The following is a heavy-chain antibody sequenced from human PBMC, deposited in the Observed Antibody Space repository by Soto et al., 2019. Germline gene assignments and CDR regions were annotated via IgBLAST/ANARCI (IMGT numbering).Heavy chain of an antibody. Sequence: SETLALTCAVSGGSISSGGYSWSWIRQPPGMGLEWVGYISHRGSTSYNPSLKSRVTISVDMSKNQFSLKLTSVTAADTAVYYCARARGSDSSSWYKQFDYWGQGALVPASS. V-gene: IGHV4-30-2*01. CDR1: GGSISSGGYS. J-gene: IGHJ4*02. D-gene: IGHD6-13*01. CDR3: ARARGSDSSSWYKQFDY. CDR2: ISHRGST.